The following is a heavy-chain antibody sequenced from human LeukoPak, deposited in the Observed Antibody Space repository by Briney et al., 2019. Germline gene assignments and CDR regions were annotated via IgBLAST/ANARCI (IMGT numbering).Heavy chain of an antibody. CDR1: GGSFSGYY. Sequence: SETLSLTCAVYGGSFSGYYWRWIRQPPGKGLEWIGEINHSGSTNYNPSLKSRVTISVDTSKNQFSLKLSSVTAADTAVYYCARGVDTAKVSWFDPWGQGTLVTVSS. J-gene: IGHJ5*02. CDR2: INHSGST. D-gene: IGHD5-18*01. CDR3: ARGVDTAKVSWFDP. V-gene: IGHV4-34*01.